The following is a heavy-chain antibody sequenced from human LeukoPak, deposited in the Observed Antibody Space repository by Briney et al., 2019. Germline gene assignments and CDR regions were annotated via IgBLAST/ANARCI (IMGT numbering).Heavy chain of an antibody. CDR3: TSWGDTAAEYFQR. CDR1: GFTFNRCW. CDR2: INPDGRDT. J-gene: IGHJ1*01. D-gene: IGHD2-21*02. V-gene: IGHV3-7*01. Sequence: GGSLRLSCVVSGFTFNRCWMNWVRQAPGKGLEWVAHINPDGRDTYYVDSVKGRFIISRDNAQNSMYLQMNSLRVEDTAVYYCTSWGDTAAEYFQRWGQGTLVTVSS.